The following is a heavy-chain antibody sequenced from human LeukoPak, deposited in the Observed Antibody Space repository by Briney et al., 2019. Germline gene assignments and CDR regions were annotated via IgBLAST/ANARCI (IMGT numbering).Heavy chain of an antibody. J-gene: IGHJ6*02. D-gene: IGHD3-22*01. CDR3: ARDRYDSSGYYLSYYYYGMDV. V-gene: IGHV3-21*01. CDR1: GFTFSNVW. Sequence: GGSLRLSCAASGFTFSNVWMSWVRQAPGKGPEWVSSISSSSSYIYYADSVKGRFTISRDNAKNSLYLQMNSLRAEDTAVYYCARDRYDSSGYYLSYYYYGMDVWCQGTTVTVSS. CDR2: ISSSSSYI.